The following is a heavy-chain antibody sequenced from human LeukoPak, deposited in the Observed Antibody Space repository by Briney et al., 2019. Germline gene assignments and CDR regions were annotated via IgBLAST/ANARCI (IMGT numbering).Heavy chain of an antibody. CDR1: GGSISSSSHY. CDR3: ARHVTWSIAAHFDY. D-gene: IGHD6-6*01. Sequence: SETLSLTCTVSGGSISSSSHYWGWIRQPPGKGLEWIGSIYYSGSTYYNPSLKSRVTISVDTSKNQFSLKLSSVTAADTAVYYCARHVTWSIAAHFDYWVQGTLVTVSS. CDR2: IYYSGST. J-gene: IGHJ4*02. V-gene: IGHV4-39*01.